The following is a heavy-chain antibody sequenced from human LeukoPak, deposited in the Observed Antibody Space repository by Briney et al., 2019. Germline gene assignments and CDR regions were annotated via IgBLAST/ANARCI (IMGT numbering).Heavy chain of an antibody. CDR2: IYYSGST. CDR1: GGSISSSSYY. J-gene: IGHJ4*02. V-gene: IGHV4-39*01. CDR3: ARQEADFWSGYSDY. D-gene: IGHD3-3*01. Sequence: PSETLSLTCTVSGGSISSSSYYWGWIRQPPGKGLEWIGTIYYSGSTYYNPSLKSRVTISVHTSKNQFSLKLSSVTAADTAVYYCARQEADFWSGYSDYWGQGTLVTVSS.